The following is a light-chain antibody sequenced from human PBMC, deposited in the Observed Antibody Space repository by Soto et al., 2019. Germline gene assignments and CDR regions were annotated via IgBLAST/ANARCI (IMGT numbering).Light chain of an antibody. CDR2: SNT. CDR1: SSNIGSNT. V-gene: IGLV1-44*01. CDR3: AAWDDSLSGVI. J-gene: IGLJ2*01. Sequence: QSVLTQPPSASGTPGQRVTISCSGSSSNIGSNTVNWYQQFPGTAPKLLMYSNTQRPSGVPDRFSGSKSGTSGSLAISGLQSEDKAEYYCAAWDDSLSGVIFGGGTKLTVL.